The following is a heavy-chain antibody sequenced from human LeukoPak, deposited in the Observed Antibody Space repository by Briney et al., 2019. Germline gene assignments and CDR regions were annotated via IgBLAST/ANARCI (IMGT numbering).Heavy chain of an antibody. CDR2: IYYSGST. Sequence: SETLSLTCTVSGGSISSSSYYWGWIRQPPGKGLEWIGSIYYSGSTYYNPSLKSRVTISVDTSKNQFSLKLSSVTAADTAVYYCARLQWLVQYFDYWGQGTLVTVSS. D-gene: IGHD6-19*01. CDR1: GGSISSSSYY. V-gene: IGHV4-39*01. J-gene: IGHJ4*02. CDR3: ARLQWLVQYFDY.